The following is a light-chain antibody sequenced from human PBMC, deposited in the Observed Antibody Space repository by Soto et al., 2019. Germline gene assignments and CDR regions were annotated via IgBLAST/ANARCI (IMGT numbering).Light chain of an antibody. CDR2: DAS. CDR1: QSVTSK. J-gene: IGKJ4*01. V-gene: IGKV3-15*01. Sequence: EKVMTQSPATLSVSPGERATLSCRASQSVTSKLAWYQQKPGQAPRLLIYDASTRATGITARFSGSGSGTEFTLTISSLPSEDVAVYYCQQYYNWSPLTFGGGTKVEIK. CDR3: QQYYNWSPLT.